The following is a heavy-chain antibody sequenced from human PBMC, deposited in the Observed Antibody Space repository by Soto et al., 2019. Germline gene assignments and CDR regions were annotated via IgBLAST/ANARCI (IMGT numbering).Heavy chain of an antibody. CDR1: GFTFSSYA. Sequence: EVQLLESGGGLVQPGGSLRLSCAASGFTFSSYAMSWVRQAPGKGLEWVSAISGSGGSTYYADSVKGRFTISRDNAKNSLYLQMNSLRAEDTAVYYCGTISELGYCSSTSCYGWGQGTLVTVSS. J-gene: IGHJ4*02. V-gene: IGHV3-23*01. CDR3: GTISELGYCSSTSCYG. D-gene: IGHD2-2*01. CDR2: ISGSGGST.